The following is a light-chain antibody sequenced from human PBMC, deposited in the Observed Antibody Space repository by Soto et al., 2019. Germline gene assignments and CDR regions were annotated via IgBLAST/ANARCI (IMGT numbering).Light chain of an antibody. CDR2: RNN. Sequence: QSVLTQPPSASGTPGQRVTISCSGSSSNIGSNYVYWYQQLPGTAPKLLIYRNNQRPSGVPDRFSGSKSGTSASLAISGLRSEDEADYYCAAWDDSLSALFGGGTKFTVL. CDR3: AAWDDSLSAL. J-gene: IGLJ2*01. V-gene: IGLV1-47*01. CDR1: SSNIGSNY.